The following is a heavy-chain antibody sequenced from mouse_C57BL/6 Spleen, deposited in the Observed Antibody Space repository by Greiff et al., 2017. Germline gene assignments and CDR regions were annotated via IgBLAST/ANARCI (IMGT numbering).Heavy chain of an antibody. D-gene: IGHD1-1*01. V-gene: IGHV1-54*01. J-gene: IGHJ2*01. CDR1: EYAFTNYL. CDR3: AREYGRGNDY. Sequence: LVESGAELVRPGTSVKVSCKASEYAFTNYLIEWVKQRPGQGLEWIGVINPGSGGTNYNEKFKGKATLTADKSSSTAYMQLSSLTSEDSAVYFCAREYGRGNDYWGQGTTLTVSS. CDR2: INPGSGGT.